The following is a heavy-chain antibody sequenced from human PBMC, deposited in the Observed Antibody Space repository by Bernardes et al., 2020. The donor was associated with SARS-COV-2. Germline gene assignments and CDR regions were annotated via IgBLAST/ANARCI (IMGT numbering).Heavy chain of an antibody. J-gene: IGHJ4*02. V-gene: IGHV3-48*04. CDR2: ISSSSSPI. Sequence: GSLRLSCAASGFTFSSYAMNWVRQAPGKGLEWVSYISSSSSPIYYADSVKGRFTISRDNTKNSLYLQMSSLRAEDTAVYYCARDPRVGATDFFDYWGQGTLVTVSS. CDR1: GFTFSSYA. CDR3: ARDPRVGATDFFDY. D-gene: IGHD1-26*01.